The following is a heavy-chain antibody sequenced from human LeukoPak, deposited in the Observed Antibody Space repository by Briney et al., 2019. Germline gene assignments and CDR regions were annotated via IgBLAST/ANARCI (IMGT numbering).Heavy chain of an antibody. CDR2: VSSKTGRT. D-gene: IGHD1-1*01. Sequence: ASVLVSCKASVYTFRSHDINWVRQATGQGLEWMGWVSSKTGRTGYAQKIQRRVYMTTNASLSTAYMELSSLRSDDTAVYFCARESERNDGWFDPWGQGTLVTVSS. CDR1: VYTFRSHD. CDR3: ARESERNDGWFDP. V-gene: IGHV1-8*01. J-gene: IGHJ5*02.